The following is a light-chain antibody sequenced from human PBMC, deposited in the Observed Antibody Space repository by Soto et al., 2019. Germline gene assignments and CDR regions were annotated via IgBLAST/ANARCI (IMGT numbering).Light chain of an antibody. CDR2: AAS. V-gene: IGKV3-20*01. CDR3: QQFGSSPGFT. Sequence: EIVLTQSPGTLSLSPGERATLSCRASQSINSRYLAWYQQKPGQAPRPLIYAASSRATVIPDRFSGSGSGTDFTLTISRLEPDDFAVYYCQQFGSSPGFTFGPGTKVDIK. J-gene: IGKJ3*01. CDR1: QSINSRY.